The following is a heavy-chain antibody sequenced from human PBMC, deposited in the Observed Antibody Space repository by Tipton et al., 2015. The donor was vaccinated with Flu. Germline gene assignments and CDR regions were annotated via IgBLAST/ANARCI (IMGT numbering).Heavy chain of an antibody. J-gene: IGHJ4*02. V-gene: IGHV4-39*01. D-gene: IGHD3-10*02. CDR1: GGSISSRNDF. CDR3: ARLSYYDVDLKNFYFDY. CDR2: MHYSWPP. Sequence: TLSLTCTVSGGSISSRNDFWGWIRQPPGKGLEWIASMHYSWPPYYNPSLKSRVTISVDTSKSQFSLMLRSVTAADTAVYYCARLSYYDVDLKNFYFDYWGQGALVTVSS.